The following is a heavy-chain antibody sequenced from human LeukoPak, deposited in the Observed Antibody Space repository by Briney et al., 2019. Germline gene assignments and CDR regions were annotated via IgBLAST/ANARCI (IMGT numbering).Heavy chain of an antibody. CDR2: INPSGGTT. CDR3: AREGPAAQRRSFDY. Sequence: ASVKVSCKTSGYTVTSYYIHWVRQAPGQGLEWIGIINPSGGTTTYAHKFQARVTMTRDMSTGTVYLELSSLRSEDTAVYYCAREGPAAQRRSFDYWGQGTLVTVSS. CDR1: GYTVTSYY. J-gene: IGHJ4*02. V-gene: IGHV1-46*01. D-gene: IGHD6-25*01.